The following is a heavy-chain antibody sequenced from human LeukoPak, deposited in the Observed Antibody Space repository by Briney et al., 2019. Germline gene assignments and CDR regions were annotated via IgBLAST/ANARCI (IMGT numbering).Heavy chain of an antibody. Sequence: GGSLRLSCAASGFTFDDDGMNWVRQGPGKGLEWVSVIYSGGSTYYADSVKGRFTISRDNSKNTLYLQMNSLRAEDTAVYYCARDSYYGSGVLQHWGQGTLVTVSS. CDR3: ARDSYYGSGVLQH. CDR1: GFTFDDDG. V-gene: IGHV3-53*01. J-gene: IGHJ1*01. CDR2: IYSGGST. D-gene: IGHD3-10*01.